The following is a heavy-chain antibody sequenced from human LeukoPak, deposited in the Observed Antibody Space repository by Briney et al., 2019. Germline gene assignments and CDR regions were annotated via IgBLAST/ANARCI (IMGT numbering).Heavy chain of an antibody. J-gene: IGHJ5*02. D-gene: IGHD3-3*01. Sequence: PGGSLRLSCAASGFTFSSYAMHWVRQAPGKGLEWVAVISYDGSSKYYADSVKGRFTISRDNSKNTLYLQVHSLRADDTAVYYCARDGVSGVAIHSWFDPWGQGTLVTVSS. CDR1: GFTFSSYA. V-gene: IGHV3-30*01. CDR2: ISYDGSSK. CDR3: ARDGVSGVAIHSWFDP.